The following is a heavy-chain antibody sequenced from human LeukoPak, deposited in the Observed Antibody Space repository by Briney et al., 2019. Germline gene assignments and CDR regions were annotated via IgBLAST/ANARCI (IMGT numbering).Heavy chain of an antibody. Sequence: ASVKVSCKASGYTFTSYDINWVRQATGQGLEWTGWMNPNSGNTGYAQKFQGRVTMTRNTSISTAYMELSSLRSEDTAVYYCASGSGYDPVDLDYWGQGTLVTVSS. V-gene: IGHV1-8*01. CDR1: GYTFTSYD. J-gene: IGHJ4*02. CDR3: ASGSGYDPVDLDY. D-gene: IGHD5-12*01. CDR2: MNPNSGNT.